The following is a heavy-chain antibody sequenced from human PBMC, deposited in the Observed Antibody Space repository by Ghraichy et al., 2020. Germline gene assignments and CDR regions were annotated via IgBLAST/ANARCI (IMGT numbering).Heavy chain of an antibody. CDR3: ARRAETPLYHYYYMDV. CDR1: GGSFSGYY. V-gene: IGHV4-34*01. Sequence: SETLSLTCAVYGGSFSGYYWSWIRQPPGEGLEWIGEINHSGSTNYNPSLKSRVTISVDTSKNQFSLRLTSVTAADTALYYCARRAETPLYHYYYMDVWGSGTTVTVSS. J-gene: IGHJ6*03. CDR2: INHSGST.